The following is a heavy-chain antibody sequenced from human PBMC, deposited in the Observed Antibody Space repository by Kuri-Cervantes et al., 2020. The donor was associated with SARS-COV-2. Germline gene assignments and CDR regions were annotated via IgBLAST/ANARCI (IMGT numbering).Heavy chain of an antibody. J-gene: IGHJ3*02. D-gene: IGHD3-10*01. CDR3: ARDRPSNYYGSGSSLDAFDI. CDR1: GFTFSSYW. V-gene: IGHV3-74*01. CDR2: INSDGSST. Sequence: LSLTCAASGFTFSSYWMHWVRQAPGKGLVWASRINSDGSSTSYADSVKGRFTISRDNAKNSLYLQMNSLRAEDTAVYYCARDRPSNYYGSGSSLDAFDIWGQGTMVTVSS.